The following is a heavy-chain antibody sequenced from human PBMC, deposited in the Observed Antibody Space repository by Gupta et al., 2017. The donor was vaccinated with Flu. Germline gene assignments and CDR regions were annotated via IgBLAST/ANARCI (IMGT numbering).Heavy chain of an antibody. D-gene: IGHD6-6*01. CDR2: INHSGST. CDR3: ARGGSSSAYYYYYYGMDV. Sequence: QVQLQQWGAGLLKPSETLSLTCAVYGGSFSGYYWSWLRQPPGKGLEWIGEINHSGSTNYNPSLKSRVTISVDTSKNQFSLKLSSVTAADTAVYYCARGGSSSAYYYYYYGMDVWGQGTTVTGSS. J-gene: IGHJ6*02. CDR1: GGSFSGYY. V-gene: IGHV4-34*01.